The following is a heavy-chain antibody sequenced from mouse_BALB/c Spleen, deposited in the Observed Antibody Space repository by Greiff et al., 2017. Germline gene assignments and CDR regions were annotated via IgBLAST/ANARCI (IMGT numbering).Heavy chain of an antibody. CDR3: ARGGDYYGNYWYFDV. CDR2: ISSGGST. D-gene: IGHD1-1*01. J-gene: IGHJ1*01. V-gene: IGHV5-6-5*01. CDR1: GFTFSSYA. Sequence: EVKLVESGGGLVKPGGSLKLSCAASGFTFSSYAMSWVRQTPEKRLEWVASISSGGSTYYPDSVKGRFTISRDNARNILYLQMSSLRSEDTAMYYCARGGDYYGNYWYFDVWGAGTTVTVSS.